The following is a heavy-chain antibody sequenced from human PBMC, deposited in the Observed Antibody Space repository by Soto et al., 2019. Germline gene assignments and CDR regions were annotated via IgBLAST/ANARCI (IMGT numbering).Heavy chain of an antibody. CDR2: IYPGDSDT. CDR1: GYSFTSYW. J-gene: IGHJ6*02. D-gene: IGHD6-25*01. CDR3: ARRLVGGSYGMDV. V-gene: IGHV5-51*01. Sequence: PGESLQISCKGSGYSFTSYWIGWVRQMPGKGLEWMGIIYPGDSDTRYRPCFQGQVTISADKSISTAYLQWSSLKASDTAMYYCARRLVGGSYGMDVWGQGTTVTVSS.